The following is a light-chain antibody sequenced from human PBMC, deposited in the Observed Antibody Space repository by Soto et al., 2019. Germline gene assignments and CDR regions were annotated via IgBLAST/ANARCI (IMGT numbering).Light chain of an antibody. CDR2: DDS. CDR1: NIGTKS. V-gene: IGLV3-21*02. Sequence: SYELTQPPSVSVAQGQTARIACGGNNIGTKSVHWYQQKPGQAPVLVVYDDSDRPSGIPERFSGSNSGNTATLTISRVEAGDEAAYSCQAWDNGSDHWVFGGGTKLTVL. J-gene: IGLJ3*02. CDR3: QAWDNGSDHWV.